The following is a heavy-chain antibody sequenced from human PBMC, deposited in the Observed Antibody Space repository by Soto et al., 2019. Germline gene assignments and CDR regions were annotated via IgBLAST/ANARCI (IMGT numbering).Heavy chain of an antibody. J-gene: IGHJ4*02. CDR2: IYYSGST. CDR3: ARVYGDYLDY. Sequence: QVQLQESGPGLVKPSETLSLTCTVSGGSISSYYWSWIRQPPGKGLEWIGYIYYSGSTNYNPSLQSRVTISVDTSKNQFALKLSSVTAADTAVYYCARVYGDYLDYWGQGTLVTVSS. D-gene: IGHD4-17*01. CDR1: GGSISSYY. V-gene: IGHV4-59*01.